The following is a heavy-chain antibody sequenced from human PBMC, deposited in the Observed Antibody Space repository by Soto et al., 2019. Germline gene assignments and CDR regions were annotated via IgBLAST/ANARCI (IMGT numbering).Heavy chain of an antibody. CDR2: IWYDGSNK. CDR1: GFTFSRYG. Sequence: GGSLRLSCAASGFTFSRYGMHWVRQAPGKGLEWVAVIWYDGSNKYYADSVKGRFTISRDNSKNTLYLQMNSLRAEDTAVYYYARERTTVNEPDAFYIWGQGTMVTVSS. CDR3: ARERTTVNEPDAFYI. J-gene: IGHJ3*02. D-gene: IGHD4-17*01. V-gene: IGHV3-33*01.